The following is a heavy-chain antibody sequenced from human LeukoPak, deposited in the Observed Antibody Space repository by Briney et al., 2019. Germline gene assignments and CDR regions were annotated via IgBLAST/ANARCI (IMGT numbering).Heavy chain of an antibody. CDR3: AKARFHYGSASYFGY. D-gene: IGHD3-10*01. CDR2: ICGSGGST. V-gene: IGHV3-23*01. CDR1: GFTFSSYA. Sequence: GGSLRLSCAASGFTFSSYAMSWVRQAPGKGLEWVSAICGSGGSTYYADSVKGRFTISRDNSKNTLYLQMNSLRAEDTAVYYCAKARFHYGSASYFGYWGQGTLVTVSS. J-gene: IGHJ4*02.